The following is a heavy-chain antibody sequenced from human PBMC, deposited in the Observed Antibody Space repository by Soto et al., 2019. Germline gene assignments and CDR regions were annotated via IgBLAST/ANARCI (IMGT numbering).Heavy chain of an antibody. Sequence: EVQLVESGGGLVKPGGSLRLSCAASGFTFSNAWMSWVRQAPGKGLEWVGRIKSKTDGGTTDYAEPVKGRFTISRDDSKNTLYLQMNSLKTEVTAVYYCTTDFPSTVTKVENYWGQGTLVTVSS. CDR3: TTDFPSTVTKVENY. D-gene: IGHD4-17*01. V-gene: IGHV3-15*01. CDR2: IKSKTDGGTT. J-gene: IGHJ4*02. CDR1: GFTFSNAW.